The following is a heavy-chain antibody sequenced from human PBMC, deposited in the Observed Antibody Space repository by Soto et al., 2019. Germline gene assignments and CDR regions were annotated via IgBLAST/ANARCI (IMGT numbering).Heavy chain of an antibody. CDR2: ISGSGGST. Sequence: PGGSVRLSCAASGVSFSSYAMSWVRQAPGKGLEWVSAISGSGGSTYYADSVKGRFTISRDNSKNTLYLQMNSLRAEDTAVYYCAKNMVRGVIRYYFDYWGQGTLVTVSS. J-gene: IGHJ4*02. CDR3: AKNMVRGVIRYYFDY. D-gene: IGHD3-10*01. CDR1: GVSFSSYA. V-gene: IGHV3-23*01.